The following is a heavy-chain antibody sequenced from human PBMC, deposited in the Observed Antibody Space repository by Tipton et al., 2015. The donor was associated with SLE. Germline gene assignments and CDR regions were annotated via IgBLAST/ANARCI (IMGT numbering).Heavy chain of an antibody. D-gene: IGHD2-2*01. Sequence: LRLSCTVSGDSITRSSFYWGWIRQPPGKGLEWIGSIYYSGTAHYENPSLKSRVTISIDMSKNQFSLKLTSVTAADTAVYYCARSLDAAALFDYWGQGALVTVSS. CDR1: GDSITRSSFY. CDR2: IYYSGTA. CDR3: ARSLDAAALFDY. V-gene: IGHV4-39*07. J-gene: IGHJ4*02.